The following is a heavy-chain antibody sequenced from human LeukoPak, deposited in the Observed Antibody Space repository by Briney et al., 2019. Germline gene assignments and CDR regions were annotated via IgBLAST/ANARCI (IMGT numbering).Heavy chain of an antibody. V-gene: IGHV1-2*06. CDR1: GYTFTRYY. Sequence: ASVKVSCKASGYTFTRYYMHWVRQAPGQGLEWMGRINPNSGGTNYAQKFQGRVTMTRDTSISTAYMELSRLRSDDTAVYYCARAGDEGSSVGDYWGQGTLVTVSS. CDR3: ARAGDEGSSVGDY. J-gene: IGHJ4*02. CDR2: INPNSGGT. D-gene: IGHD1-26*01.